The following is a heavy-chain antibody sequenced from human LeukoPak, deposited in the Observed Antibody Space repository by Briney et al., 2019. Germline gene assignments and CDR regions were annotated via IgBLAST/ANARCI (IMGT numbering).Heavy chain of an antibody. D-gene: IGHD6-13*01. CDR3: ASSLYSSSGPNDY. V-gene: IGHV1-2*02. Sequence: ASVKVSCKASGYTFTGYYMHWVRQAPGQGLEWMGWINPNSGGTNYAQKFQGRVTMTRDTSISTAYMELSRLRSDDTAVYYCASSLYSSSGPNDYWGQGTLVTVSS. J-gene: IGHJ4*02. CDR1: GYTFTGYY. CDR2: INPNSGGT.